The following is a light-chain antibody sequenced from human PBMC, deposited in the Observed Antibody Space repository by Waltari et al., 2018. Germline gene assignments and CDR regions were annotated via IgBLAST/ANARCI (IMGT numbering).Light chain of an antibody. CDR2: EGS. V-gene: IGLV2-23*01. J-gene: IGLJ1*01. CDR3: CSYAGSTTFYV. CDR1: SSDCGNFNF. Sequence: QSALTQPASVSGSPGQSITISCTGTSSDCGNFNFVSCYQQHPGKAPQLRIYEGSKWPSGVSNRFSGSKSGNTASLTISGLQAEDEADYYCCSYAGSTTFYVFGTETKVTVV.